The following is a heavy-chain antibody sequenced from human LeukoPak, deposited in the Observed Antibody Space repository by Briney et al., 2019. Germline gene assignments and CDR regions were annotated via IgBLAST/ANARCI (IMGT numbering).Heavy chain of an antibody. V-gene: IGHV3-33*01. CDR3: AREKSASPWFRELLGYFDY. J-gene: IGHJ4*02. CDR2: IWYDGSNK. CDR1: GFTFSSYG. D-gene: IGHD3-10*01. Sequence: GRSLRLSCAASGFTFSSYGMHWVRQAPGKGLEWVAVIWYDGSNKYYADSVKGRFTISRDNSKNTLYLQMNSLRAEDTAVYYCAREKSASPWFRELLGYFDYWGQGTLVTVSS.